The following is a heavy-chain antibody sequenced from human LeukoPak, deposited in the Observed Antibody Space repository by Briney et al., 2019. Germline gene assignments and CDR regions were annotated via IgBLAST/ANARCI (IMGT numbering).Heavy chain of an antibody. Sequence: PSETLSLTCTVSGGSISSSSYYWGWIRQPPGKGLEWIGSIYYSGSTYYNPSLKSRVTISVDTSKNQFSLKLSSVTAADTAVYYCAREGSQQIAAAGRFDYWGQGTLVTVSS. J-gene: IGHJ4*02. D-gene: IGHD6-13*01. CDR3: AREGSQQIAAAGRFDY. V-gene: IGHV4-39*02. CDR2: IYYSGST. CDR1: GGSISSSSYY.